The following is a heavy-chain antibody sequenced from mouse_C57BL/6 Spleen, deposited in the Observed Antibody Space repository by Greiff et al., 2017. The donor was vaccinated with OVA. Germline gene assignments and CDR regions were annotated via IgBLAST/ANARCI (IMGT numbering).Heavy chain of an antibody. CDR3: ARAGNSLREYAMDY. J-gene: IGHJ4*01. Sequence: QVQLQPSGAELARPGASVKLSCKASGYTFTSYGISWVKQRTGQGLEWIGEIYPRSGNTYYNEKFKGKATLTADKSSSTAYMELRSLTSEDSAVYFCARAGNSLREYAMDYWGQGTSVTVSS. V-gene: IGHV1-81*01. D-gene: IGHD2-1*01. CDR1: GYTFTSYG. CDR2: IYPRSGNT.